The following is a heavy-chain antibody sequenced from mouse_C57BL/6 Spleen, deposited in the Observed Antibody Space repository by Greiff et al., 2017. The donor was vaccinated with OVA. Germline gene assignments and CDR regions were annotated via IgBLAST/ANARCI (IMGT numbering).Heavy chain of an antibody. CDR1: GYAFSSYW. V-gene: IGHV1-80*01. J-gene: IGHJ1*03. D-gene: IGHD1-1*01. CDR2: IYPGDGDT. CDR3: ARRITTVVATPNWYFDV. Sequence: QVHVKQSGAELVKPGASVKISCKASGYAFSSYWMNWVKQRPGKGLEWIGQIYPGDGDTNYNGKFKGKATLTADKSSSTAYMQLSSLTSEDSAVYFCARRITTVVATPNWYFDVWGTGTTVTVSS.